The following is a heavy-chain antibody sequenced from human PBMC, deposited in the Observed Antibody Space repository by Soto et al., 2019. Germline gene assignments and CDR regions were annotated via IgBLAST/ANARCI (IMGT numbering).Heavy chain of an antibody. J-gene: IGHJ4*02. CDR1: GFTSSSYT. Sequence: EVQLAESGGGMVRPGGSLRLSCVASGFTSSSYTMHWVRQAPGKGLEYVSSISSNGGTTYYGNSVKGRFTISRDNSKNTLYLQMGSLRAEDMAVYYCVRRVSGNYDYWGQGTLVTVSS. V-gene: IGHV3-64*01. CDR3: VRRVSGNYDY. D-gene: IGHD1-7*01. CDR2: ISSNGGTT.